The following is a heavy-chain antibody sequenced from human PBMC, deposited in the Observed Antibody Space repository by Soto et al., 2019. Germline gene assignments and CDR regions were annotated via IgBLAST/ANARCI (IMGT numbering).Heavy chain of an antibody. CDR3: STVTTPNDY. D-gene: IGHD4-17*01. CDR2: IWYDGSNK. V-gene: IGHV3-33*01. J-gene: IGHJ4*02. CDR1: GFTFSSYG. Sequence: QVQLVESGGGVVQPGRSLRLSCAASGFTFSSYGMHWVRQAPGRGLEWVAVIWYDGSNKYYADSVKGRFTISRDNSKNTLYLQMNSLRAEDTAVYYCSTVTTPNDYWGQGTLVTVSS.